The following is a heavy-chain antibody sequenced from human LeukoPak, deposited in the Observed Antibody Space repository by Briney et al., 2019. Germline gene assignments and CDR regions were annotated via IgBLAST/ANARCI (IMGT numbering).Heavy chain of an antibody. CDR3: ARVLGYYFDY. CDR1: GGSFSGYY. J-gene: IGHJ4*02. CDR2: INHSGST. D-gene: IGHD3-16*01. Sequence: SETLSLTCAVYGGSFSGYYWSWIRQPPGKGLEWIGEINHSGSTNYNPSLKSRVTISVDTSKNQFSLKLSSVAAADTAVYYCARVLGYYFDYWGQGTLVTVSS. V-gene: IGHV4-34*01.